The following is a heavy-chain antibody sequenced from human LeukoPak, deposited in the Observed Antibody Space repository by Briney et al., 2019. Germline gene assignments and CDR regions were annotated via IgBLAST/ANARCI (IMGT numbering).Heavy chain of an antibody. CDR2: ISGSGSST. J-gene: IGHJ4*02. CDR1: GFTFSSYA. D-gene: IGHD6-19*01. Sequence: GGSLRLSCAASGFTFSSYAMSWVRQAPGKGLEWVSAISGSGSSTYYADSVKGRFTISRDNSKNTLYLQMNSLRAEDTAVYYCAKGMEQWLVTELDYWGQGTLVTVSS. CDR3: AKGMEQWLVTELDY. V-gene: IGHV3-23*01.